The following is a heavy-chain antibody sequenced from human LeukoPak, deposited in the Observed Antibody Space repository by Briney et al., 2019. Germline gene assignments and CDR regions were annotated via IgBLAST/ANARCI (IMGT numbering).Heavy chain of an antibody. CDR3: ARAVSGRFDY. D-gene: IGHD6-19*01. J-gene: IGHJ4*02. Sequence: SETLSLTCTVSGGSVTRSTYYWGWIRQPPGKGLEWTGYIYYSGSTNYNPSLKSRVTISVDTSKNQFSLKLSSVTAADTAIYYCARAVSGRFDYWGQGTLVTVSS. CDR2: IYYSGST. V-gene: IGHV4-61*05. CDR1: GGSVTRSTYY.